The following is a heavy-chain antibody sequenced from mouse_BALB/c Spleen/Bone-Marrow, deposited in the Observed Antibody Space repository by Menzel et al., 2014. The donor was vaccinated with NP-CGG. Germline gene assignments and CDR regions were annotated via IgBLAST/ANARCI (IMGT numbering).Heavy chain of an antibody. V-gene: IGHV1S137*01. J-gene: IGHJ2*01. CDR1: GYTFTDYA. D-gene: IGHD1-1*01. Sequence: QVQLKESGAELVRPGVSVKISCKGSGYTFTDYAMHWVKPSHAKSLEWIGVISTYYGDASYNQKFKGKATMTVDKSSSTAYMELARLTSEDSAIYYCARESIYYYGSTLDYWGQGTTLTVSS. CDR2: ISTYYGDA. CDR3: ARESIYYYGSTLDY.